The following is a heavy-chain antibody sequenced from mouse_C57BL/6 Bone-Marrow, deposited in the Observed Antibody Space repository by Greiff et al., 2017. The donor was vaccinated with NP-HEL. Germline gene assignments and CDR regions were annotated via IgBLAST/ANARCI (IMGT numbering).Heavy chain of an antibody. CDR2: ISNGGGST. V-gene: IGHV5-12*01. D-gene: IGHD1-1*01. Sequence: EVQLVESGGGLVQPGGSLKLSCAASGFTFSDYYMYWVRQTPEKRLEWVAYISNGGGSTYYPDTVKGRFTISRDNAKNTLYLQMSRLKSEDTAMYSGEEEIYYGSGGDNTMDYWGQGTSVTVS. CDR1: GFTFSDYY. CDR3: EEEIYYGSGGDNTMDY. J-gene: IGHJ4*01.